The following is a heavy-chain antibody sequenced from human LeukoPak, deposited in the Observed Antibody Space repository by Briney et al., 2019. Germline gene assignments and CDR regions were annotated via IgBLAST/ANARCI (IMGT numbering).Heavy chain of an antibody. CDR1: GYTLTSYA. J-gene: IGHJ4*02. V-gene: IGHV1-3*04. CDR2: INTGNGNT. CDR3: ARGGSRMTTFYIIDY. D-gene: IGHD4-11*01. Sequence: ASVEVSCKASGYTLTSYAIHWVRQAPGQRPEWMGWINTGNGNTKYSQKFQGRVTITRDTSANTAYMELSSLRFEDTAVYYCARGGSRMTTFYIIDYWGQGTLVTVSS.